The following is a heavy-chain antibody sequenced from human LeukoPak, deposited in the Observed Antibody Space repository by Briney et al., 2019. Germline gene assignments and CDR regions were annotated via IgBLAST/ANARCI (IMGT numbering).Heavy chain of an antibody. Sequence: GESLRISCKGSGYSFTSYWISWVRQMPGKGLEWMGRIDPSDSHTNYSPSFQGHVTISADKSISTAYLQWSSLKASDTAMYYCARQTMVRGVYYYGMDVWGKGTTVTVSS. J-gene: IGHJ6*04. CDR1: GYSFTSYW. CDR2: IDPSDSHT. CDR3: ARQTMVRGVYYYGMDV. V-gene: IGHV5-10-1*01. D-gene: IGHD3-10*01.